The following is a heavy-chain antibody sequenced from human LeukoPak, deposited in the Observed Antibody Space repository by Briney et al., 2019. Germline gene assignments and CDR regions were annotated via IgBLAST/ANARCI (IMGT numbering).Heavy chain of an antibody. D-gene: IGHD6-19*01. Sequence: GESLKISCKGSGYSFTTYWIGWVRQMPGKGLEWMGIINPGDSDTRYSPSFQGHVTISADRSISTAYLQWSSLKASDTAMYYCARRDRSGWYNFDYWGQGTLVTVSS. J-gene: IGHJ4*02. CDR1: GYSFTTYW. CDR3: ARRDRSGWYNFDY. V-gene: IGHV5-51*01. CDR2: INPGDSDT.